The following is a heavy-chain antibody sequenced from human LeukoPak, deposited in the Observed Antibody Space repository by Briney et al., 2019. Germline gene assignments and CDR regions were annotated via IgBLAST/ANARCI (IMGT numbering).Heavy chain of an antibody. CDR2: IYPGDSDT. CDR3: ARNSDNYFDY. CDR1: GYSFTGYW. V-gene: IGHV5-51*01. D-gene: IGHD3-9*01. J-gene: IGHJ4*02. Sequence: GESLKISCKGSGYSFTGYWIGWVRQMPGKGLEWMGIIYPGDSDTRYSPSFQGQVTISADKSITTAYLQWSSLKDADTAMYYCARNSDNYFDYWGQGTLVTVSS.